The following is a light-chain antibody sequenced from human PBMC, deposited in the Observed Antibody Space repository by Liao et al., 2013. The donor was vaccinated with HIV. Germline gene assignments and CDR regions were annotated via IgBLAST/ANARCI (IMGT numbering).Light chain of an antibody. J-gene: IGLJ3*02. CDR3: QAWDSSSWV. Sequence: SYELTQPPSVSVSPGQTASITCSGDKLGHKYACLYQQRPGQSPVLVIYQDTKRPSGIPARFSGSNSGNTATLTISGTQAMDEADYYCQAWDSSSWVFGGGTTLTVL. CDR1: KLGHKY. V-gene: IGLV3-1*01. CDR2: QDT.